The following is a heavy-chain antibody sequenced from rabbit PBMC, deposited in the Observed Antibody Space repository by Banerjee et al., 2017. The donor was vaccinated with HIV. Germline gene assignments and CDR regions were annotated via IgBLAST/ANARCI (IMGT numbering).Heavy chain of an antibody. CDR2: IYAGKGST. Sequence: QQQLEESGGGLVKPGGTLTLTCTASGFSFSSYYMSWVRQAPGKGLEWIGIIYAGKGSTDYASWAKGRFTISRSTSLNTVDLQMTSLTAADTATYFCARGDDSSGWGLYFWGPGTLVTVS. CDR3: ARGDDSSGWGLYF. J-gene: IGHJ6*01. D-gene: IGHD4-1*01. CDR1: GFSFSSYY. V-gene: IGHV1S43*01.